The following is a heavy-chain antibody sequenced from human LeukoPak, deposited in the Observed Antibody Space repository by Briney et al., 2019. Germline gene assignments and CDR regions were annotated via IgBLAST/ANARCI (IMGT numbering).Heavy chain of an antibody. J-gene: IGHJ4*02. CDR3: ARDIGYPDY. Sequence: PSETLSLACAVYGGSFSGYYWSWIRQPPGKGLEWIGEINHSGSTNYNPSLKSRVTISVDTSKNQFSLKLSSVTAADTAVYYCARDIGYPDYWGQGTLVTVSS. V-gene: IGHV4-34*01. D-gene: IGHD5-18*01. CDR2: INHSGST. CDR1: GGSFSGYY.